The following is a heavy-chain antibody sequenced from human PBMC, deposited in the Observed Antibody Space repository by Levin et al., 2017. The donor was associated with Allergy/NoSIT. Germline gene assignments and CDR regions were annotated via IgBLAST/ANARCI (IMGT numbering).Heavy chain of an antibody. J-gene: IGHJ4*02. CDR1: GFTFSSYA. V-gene: IGHV3-23*01. CDR3: AKQPNTSGWREGFYFDY. CDR2: ISGSGGAT. D-gene: IGHD6-19*01. Sequence: SGGSLRLSCAASGFTFSSYAMSWVRQAPGKGLEWVSAISGSGGATYFADSVKGRFTVSRDNSKNTLYLQMNSLRAEDTAVYYCAKQPNTSGWREGFYFDYWGQGTLVTVSS.